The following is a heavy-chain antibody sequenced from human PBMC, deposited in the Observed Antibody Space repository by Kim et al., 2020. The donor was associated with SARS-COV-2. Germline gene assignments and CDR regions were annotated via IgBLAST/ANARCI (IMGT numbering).Heavy chain of an antibody. Sequence: SETLSLTCTVSGGSISSGSYYWSWIRQPAGKGLEWIGRIYTSGSTNYNPSLKSRVTISVDTSKNQFSLKLSSVTAADTAVYYCARLGELDAFDIWGQGTMVTVSS. CDR2: IYTSGST. V-gene: IGHV4-61*02. CDR1: GGSISSGSYY. D-gene: IGHD3-16*01. J-gene: IGHJ3*02. CDR3: ARLGELDAFDI.